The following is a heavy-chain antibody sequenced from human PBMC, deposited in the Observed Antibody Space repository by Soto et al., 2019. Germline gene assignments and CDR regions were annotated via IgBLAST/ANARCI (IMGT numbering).Heavy chain of an antibody. CDR1: GGSISSYY. CDR2: IYNSGRT. CDR3: ARTMYYYDSSGYSYAYYFHY. J-gene: IGHJ4*02. D-gene: IGHD3-22*01. Sequence: SETLSLTCTASGGSISSYYWSWIRQPPGKGLEWIGYIYNSGRTNYIPSLKSRVTMSVDTSKNQFSLKLNSVTAADTAVYYCARTMYYYDSSGYSYAYYFHYWGQGTLVTVSS. V-gene: IGHV4-59*01.